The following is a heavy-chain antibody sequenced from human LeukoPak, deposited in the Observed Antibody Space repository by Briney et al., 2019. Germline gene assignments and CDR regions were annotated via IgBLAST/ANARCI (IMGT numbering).Heavy chain of an antibody. V-gene: IGHV1-18*01. CDR3: ARVAHYYDSSGYYGGDY. CDR1: GYTFTSYG. J-gene: IGHJ4*02. D-gene: IGHD3-22*01. CDR2: ISAYNGNT. Sequence: ASVKVSCKASGYTFTSYGISWVRQAPGQGLECMGWISAYNGNTNYAQKLQGRVTMTTDTSTSTAYMELRSLRSDDTAVYYCARVAHYYDSSGYYGGDYWGQGTLVTVSS.